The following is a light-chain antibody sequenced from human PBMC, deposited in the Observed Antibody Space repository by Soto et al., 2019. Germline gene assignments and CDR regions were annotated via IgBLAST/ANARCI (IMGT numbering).Light chain of an antibody. Sequence: IVLKQSPGTLSLSPGERATLSCRARQNINGYLAWYQHKPGQAPRLLIDDASNRATGIPARFSGSGSGTDFPLTISSLEPEDFAVYYCQQRSTRPPWTFGQGTKVDIK. J-gene: IGKJ1*01. CDR1: QNINGY. CDR3: QQRSTRPPWT. CDR2: DAS. V-gene: IGKV3-11*01.